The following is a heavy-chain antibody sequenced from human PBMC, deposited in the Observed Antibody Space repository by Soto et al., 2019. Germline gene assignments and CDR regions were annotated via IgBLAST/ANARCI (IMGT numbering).Heavy chain of an antibody. CDR1: GFTFDYYT. J-gene: IGHJ4*02. CDR3: AKAGAYNYGSYFDY. D-gene: IGHD5-18*01. V-gene: IGHV3-43*01. Sequence: GGSLRLSCGASGFTFDYYTMQWVRQAPGKGLEWVSLISWDGGITYYADSVKGRFTISRDNSKNSLYLQMNSLTTEDTALYYCAKAGAYNYGSYFDYWGQGTLVTVSS. CDR2: ISWDGGIT.